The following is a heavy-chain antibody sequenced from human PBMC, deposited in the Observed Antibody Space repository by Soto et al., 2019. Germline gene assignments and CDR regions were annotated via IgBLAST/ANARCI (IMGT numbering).Heavy chain of an antibody. CDR2: INAGNGNT. CDR3: ARGYYYDSSGYYPSWFDP. V-gene: IGHV1-3*01. D-gene: IGHD3-22*01. J-gene: IGHJ5*02. Sequence: GASVKVSCKASGYTFTSYAMHWVRQAPGQRLEWMGWINAGNGNTKYSQKFQGRVTITRDTSASTAYMELSSLRSEDTAVYYCARGYYYDSSGYYPSWFDPWGQGTLVTVS. CDR1: GYTFTSYA.